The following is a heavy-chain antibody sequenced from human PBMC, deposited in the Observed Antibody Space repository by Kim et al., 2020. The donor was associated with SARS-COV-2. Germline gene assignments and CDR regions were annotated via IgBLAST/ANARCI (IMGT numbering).Heavy chain of an antibody. Sequence: SETLSLTCTVSGGSVSSGSYYWSWIRQPPGKGLEWIGYIYYSGSTNYNPSLKSRVTISVDTSKNQFSLKLSSVTAADTAVYYCARDPDGAAAGDYWGQGTLVTVSS. V-gene: IGHV4-61*01. J-gene: IGHJ4*02. CDR3: ARDPDGAAAGDY. CDR2: IYYSGST. D-gene: IGHD6-13*01. CDR1: GGSVSSGSYY.